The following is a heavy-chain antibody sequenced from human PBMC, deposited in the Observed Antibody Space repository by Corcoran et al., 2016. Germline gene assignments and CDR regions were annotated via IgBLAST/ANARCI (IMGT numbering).Heavy chain of an antibody. CDR1: GFTFSSYD. V-gene: IGHV3-13*01. CDR3: ARAGYSGAFDI. J-gene: IGHJ3*02. CDR2: IGTAGDT. Sequence: EVQLVESGGGLVQPGGSLRLSCAASGFTFSSYDMHWVRQATGKGLEWVSAIGTAGDTYYPGAVKGRFTISRENAKNSLYLQMNSLRAEDTAVDYCARAGYSGAFDIWGQGTMVTVSS. D-gene: IGHD1-26*01.